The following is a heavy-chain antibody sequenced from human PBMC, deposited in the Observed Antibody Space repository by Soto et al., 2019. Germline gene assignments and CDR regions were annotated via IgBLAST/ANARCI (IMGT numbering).Heavy chain of an antibody. Sequence: GASLKVSCQACGYTFTSYGINWVRQATGQGLEWMGWMNPNSGNTGYAQKFRGRVTMTRNTSISTAYMELSSLRSEDTAVYYCARVSRWGEGVQGGPWGFWSRGQGKLVPVAS. CDR2: MNPNSGNT. V-gene: IGHV1-8*01. D-gene: IGHD3-3*01. J-gene: IGHJ4*03. CDR1: GYTFTSYG. CDR3: ARVSRWGEGVQGGPWGFWS.